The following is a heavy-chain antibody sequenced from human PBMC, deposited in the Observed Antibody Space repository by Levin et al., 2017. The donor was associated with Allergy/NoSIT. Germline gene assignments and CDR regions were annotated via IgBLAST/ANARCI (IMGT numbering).Heavy chain of an antibody. CDR1: GGSLRSGSYY. Sequence: SAPLSLPCPVSGGSLRSGSYYWSWIRQPAGTGLEWIGRIYTSGSTNYNPSLKSRVTISVDTSKNQFSLKLSSVTAADTAVYYCARAGTYSGYDQAELDYWGQGTLVTVSS. D-gene: IGHD5-12*01. V-gene: IGHV4-61*02. J-gene: IGHJ4*02. CDR3: ARAGTYSGYDQAELDY. CDR2: IYTSGST.